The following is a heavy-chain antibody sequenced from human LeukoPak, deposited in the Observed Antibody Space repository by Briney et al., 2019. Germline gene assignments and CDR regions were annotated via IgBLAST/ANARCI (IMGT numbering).Heavy chain of an antibody. V-gene: IGHV1-69*13. J-gene: IGHJ4*02. CDR3: ARDFGYSDY. CDR2: IIPIFGTA. CDR1: GYTFTSYD. Sequence: SVKVSCKASGYTFTSYDVNWFRQATGQGLEWMGGIIPIFGTANYAQKFQGRVTITADESTSTAYMELSSLRSEDTAVYYCARDFGYSDYWGQGTLVTVSS. D-gene: IGHD3-22*01.